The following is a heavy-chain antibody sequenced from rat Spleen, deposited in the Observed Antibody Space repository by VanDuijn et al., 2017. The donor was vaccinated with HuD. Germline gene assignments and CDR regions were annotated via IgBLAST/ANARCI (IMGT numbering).Heavy chain of an antibody. D-gene: IGHD1-9*01. J-gene: IGHJ2*01. CDR3: TREGLRVYD. V-gene: IGHV2-1*01. CDR2: IWRSGST. Sequence: QVQLKESGPGLVQPSQTLSLTCTVSGFSLTSNSVSWVRQPPGKGLEWMGVIWRSGSTDYNSALKSRVSISRDTSKSQVFLKMNSLQTEDSAIYYCTREGLRVYDWGQGVMVTVS. CDR1: GFSLTSNS.